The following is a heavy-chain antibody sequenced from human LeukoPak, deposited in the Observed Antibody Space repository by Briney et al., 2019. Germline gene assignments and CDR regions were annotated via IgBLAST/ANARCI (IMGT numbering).Heavy chain of an antibody. J-gene: IGHJ6*03. V-gene: IGHV1-2*02. CDR2: INPNSGGT. CDR3: ARVWNDRNYYYYMDV. Sequence: ASVKVSCKASGYTFTGYYMHGVRQAPGQGLEWMGWINPNSGGTNYAQKFQGRVTMTRDTSISTAYMELSRLRSDDTAVYYCARVWNDRNYYYYMDVWGKGTTVTVSS. CDR1: GYTFTGYY. D-gene: IGHD1-1*01.